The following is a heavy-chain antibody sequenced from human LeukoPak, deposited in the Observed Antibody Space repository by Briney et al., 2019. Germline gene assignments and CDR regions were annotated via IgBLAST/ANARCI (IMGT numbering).Heavy chain of an antibody. D-gene: IGHD3-22*01. CDR2: IYYSGST. V-gene: IGHV4-61*05. J-gene: IGHJ5*02. CDR3: ARSWLSRGVWFDP. CDR1: GGSISSSSYY. Sequence: PSETLSLTCTVSGGSISSSSYYWGWIRQPPGKGLEWIGYIYYSGSTNYNPSLKSRVTISVDTSKNQFSLKLSSVTAADTAVYYCARSWLSRGVWFDPWGQGTLVTVSS.